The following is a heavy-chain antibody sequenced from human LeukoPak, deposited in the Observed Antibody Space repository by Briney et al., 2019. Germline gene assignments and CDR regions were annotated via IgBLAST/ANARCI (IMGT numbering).Heavy chain of an antibody. CDR3: ASRRPGYSYGWYYFDY. CDR2: INPNSGGT. J-gene: IGHJ4*02. D-gene: IGHD5-18*01. Sequence: ASVKVSCKASGYTFTGYYMHWVRQAPGQGLEWMGWINPNSGGTNYAQKFQGRVTMTRDTSISTAYMELSRLRSDDTAVYYCASRRPGYSYGWYYFDYWGQGTLVTVSS. CDR1: GYTFTGYY. V-gene: IGHV1-2*02.